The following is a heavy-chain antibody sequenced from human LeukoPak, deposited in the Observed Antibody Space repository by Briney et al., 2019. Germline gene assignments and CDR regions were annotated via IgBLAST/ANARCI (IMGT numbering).Heavy chain of an antibody. J-gene: IGHJ1*01. D-gene: IGHD6-19*01. CDR2: MNPNSGNT. Sequence: ASVKVSCKASGYTLTNYDINWVRQATGQGLEWMGWMNPNSGNTDYAQKFQGRVTMTRNTSITTAYMELSILRSEDTAIYYRARGGPVAATHKYFQYWGQGTLVTVSS. V-gene: IGHV1-8*01. CDR1: GYTLTNYD. CDR3: ARGGPVAATHKYFQY.